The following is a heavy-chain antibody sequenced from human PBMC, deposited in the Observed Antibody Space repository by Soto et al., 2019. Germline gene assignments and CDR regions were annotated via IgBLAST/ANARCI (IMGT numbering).Heavy chain of an antibody. D-gene: IGHD6-19*01. J-gene: IGHJ3*01. CDR3: AKIHSGSSEDAFDV. CDR2: ISGSGGVT. Sequence: EVQLLESGGGLVQPGGSQRLSCAASGFTFSSYAMNWVRQGPGKGLEWVTLISGSGGVTDYADSVKGRFTVSRDNSKNTMYLELNSLTAGDTAIYYCAKIHSGSSEDAFDVWGQGTVVTVSS. CDR1: GFTFSSYA. V-gene: IGHV3-23*01.